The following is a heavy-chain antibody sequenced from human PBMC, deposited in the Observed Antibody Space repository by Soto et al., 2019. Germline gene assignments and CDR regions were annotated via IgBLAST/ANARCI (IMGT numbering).Heavy chain of an antibody. CDR1: GYTFTSYG. J-gene: IGHJ5*02. CDR2: VSAYNGNT. V-gene: IGHV1-18*01. Sequence: ASVKVSCKASGYTFTSYGISWVRQAPGQGLEWMGWVSAYNGNTNYAQKLQGRVTMTTDTSTSTAYMELRSLRSDDTAVYYCAREVYSSGWSRWFDPWGQGTLVTVS. CDR3: AREVYSSGWSRWFDP. D-gene: IGHD6-19*01.